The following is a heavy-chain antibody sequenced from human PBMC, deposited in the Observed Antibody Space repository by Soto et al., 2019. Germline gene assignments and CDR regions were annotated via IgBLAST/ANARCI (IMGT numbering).Heavy chain of an antibody. D-gene: IGHD1-1*01. J-gene: IGHJ4*02. V-gene: IGHV1-18*01. CDR2: ISAYNGNT. CDR3: ARVVLEYGAFYFDY. Sequence: ASVKVSCKASGYTFTSYGIGWVRQAPGQGLEWMGWISAYNGNTNYAQKLQGRVTMTTDTSTSTAYMELRSLRSDDTAVYYCARVVLEYGAFYFDYWGQGTLVTVSS. CDR1: GYTFTSYG.